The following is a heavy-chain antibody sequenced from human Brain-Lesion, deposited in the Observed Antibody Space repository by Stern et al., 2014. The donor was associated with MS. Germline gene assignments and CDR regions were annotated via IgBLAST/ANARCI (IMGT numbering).Heavy chain of an antibody. D-gene: IGHD2-15*01. J-gene: IGHJ5*02. V-gene: IGHV4-39*01. Sequence: VQLVESGPGLVKPSETLSLTCTVAGGSVSSTSYAWAWIRQPPGKGLEWIGTIYYSGNTYYSPSLKSRLTISLDRPKNQFPLQLRSVTAADTAVYYCAGEEDIRYCSGGSCTGNWFDPWGQGTLVTVSS. CDR1: GGSVSSTSYA. CDR3: AGEEDIRYCSGGSCTGNWFDP. CDR2: IYYSGNT.